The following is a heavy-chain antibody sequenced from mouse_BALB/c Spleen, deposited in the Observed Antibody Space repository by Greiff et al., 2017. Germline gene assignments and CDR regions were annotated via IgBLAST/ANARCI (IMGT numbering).Heavy chain of an antibody. CDR2: ISNGGGST. CDR3: ARPSYDYDDAMDY. J-gene: IGHJ4*01. V-gene: IGHV5-12-2*01. Sequence: EVQLQESGGGLVQPGGSLKLSCAASGFTFSSYTMSWVRQTPEKRLEWVAYISNGGGSTYYPDTVKGRFTISRDNAKNTLYLQMSSLKSEDTAMYYCARPSYDYDDAMDYWGQGTSVTVSS. D-gene: IGHD2-4*01. CDR1: GFTFSSYT.